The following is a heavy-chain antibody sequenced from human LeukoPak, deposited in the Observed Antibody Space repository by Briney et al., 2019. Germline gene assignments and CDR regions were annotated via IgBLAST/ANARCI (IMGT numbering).Heavy chain of an antibody. CDR1: GGSISSYY. CDR2: IYTSGST. Sequence: ASETLSLTCSVSGGSISSYYWSWIRQPAGKGLEWIGRIYTSGSTNYNPSLKSRVTMSVDTSKNQFSLKLSSVTAADTAVYYCAGDVSYYGMDVWGQGTTVTVSS. V-gene: IGHV4-4*07. CDR3: AGDVSYYGMDV. J-gene: IGHJ6*02.